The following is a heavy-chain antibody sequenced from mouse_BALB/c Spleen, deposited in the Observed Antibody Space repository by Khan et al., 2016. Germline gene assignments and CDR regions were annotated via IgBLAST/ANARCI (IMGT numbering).Heavy chain of an antibody. CDR2: ISYSGST. D-gene: IGHD1-2*01. J-gene: IGHJ2*01. CDR3: ARTLLRLYYFDY. CDR1: GYSITSDYA. V-gene: IGHV3-2*02. Sequence: EVQLQESGPGLVKPSQSLSLTCTVTGYSITSDYAWNWIRQFPGNKLEWMGYISYSGSTSYHPSLKSRISITRDTSKNQFFLQLNSVTTEDTATXYCARTLLRLYYFDYWGQGTTLTVSS.